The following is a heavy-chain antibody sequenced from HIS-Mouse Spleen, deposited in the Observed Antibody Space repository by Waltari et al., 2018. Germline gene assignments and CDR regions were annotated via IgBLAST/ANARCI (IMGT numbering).Heavy chain of an antibody. Sequence: QLQLQESGPGLVKPSETLSLTCTVSGGSISSSSYYWGWIRQPPGKGLEWIGSIYYSGSPYYTPSLKSRVPRSVDTSKSQFSLKRRSVTAADTAVYYCAREIPYSSSWYDWYFDLWGRGTLVTVSS. J-gene: IGHJ2*01. CDR2: IYYSGSP. V-gene: IGHV4-39*07. CDR1: GGSISSSSYY. D-gene: IGHD6-13*01. CDR3: AREIPYSSSWYDWYFDL.